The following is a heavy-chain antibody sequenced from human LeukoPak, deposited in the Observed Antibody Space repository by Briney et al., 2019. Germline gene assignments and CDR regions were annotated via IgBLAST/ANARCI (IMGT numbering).Heavy chain of an antibody. CDR3: AKPLDEYFDF. CDR1: GFTFSNYG. CDR2: TTYDGSTK. Sequence: GGSLRLSCVVSGFTFSNYGMHWVRQAPGKGLEWVALTTYDGSTKYYADSVKGRFTISKDNSRNTLYLQMNSLKVVDTAIYYCAKPLDEYFDFWGQGTLVTVPS. V-gene: IGHV3-30*18. J-gene: IGHJ4*02.